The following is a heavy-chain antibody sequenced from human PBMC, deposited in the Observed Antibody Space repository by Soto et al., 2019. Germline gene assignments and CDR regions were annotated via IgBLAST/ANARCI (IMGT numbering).Heavy chain of an antibody. Sequence: GGSLRLSCAASGFTFGSDWMHWVRQAPGKGLVWVSRINTDGSDTSYADSVKGRFTISRDNAKNSLFLQMNSLRAEDTAVYYCSGCSGGACHQNYGMDVWGQGTTVTVSS. CDR2: INTDGSDT. D-gene: IGHD2-15*01. V-gene: IGHV3-74*01. CDR3: SGCSGGACHQNYGMDV. CDR1: GFTFGSDW. J-gene: IGHJ6*02.